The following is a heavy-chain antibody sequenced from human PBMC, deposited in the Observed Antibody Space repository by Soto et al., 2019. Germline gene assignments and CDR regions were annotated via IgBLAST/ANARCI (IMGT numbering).Heavy chain of an antibody. D-gene: IGHD3-3*01. CDR3: AKRTLRRLRFVETH. Sequence: QVQLQESGPGLVKPSGTLSLTCAVSGDSMSNTNWWSWVRQPPGKGLEWIGEIYHSGSTNYNPSFKSRVTMSVDKSKNQFSLNLPSVTAADTAVYYCAKRTLRRLRFVETHWGQGTLVTVSS. CDR2: IYHSGST. J-gene: IGHJ4*02. V-gene: IGHV4-4*02. CDR1: GDSMSNTNW.